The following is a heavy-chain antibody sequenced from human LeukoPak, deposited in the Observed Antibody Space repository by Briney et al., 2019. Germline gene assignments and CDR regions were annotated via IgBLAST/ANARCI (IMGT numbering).Heavy chain of an antibody. Sequence: GGSLRLSCAASGFTFSSYAMSWVRQAPGKGLEWVSAISGSGGSTYYADSVKGRFTISRDNSKNTLYLQMNSLRAEDTAVYYCARVLRPSYRESVRCYFDLGGQGTVVSVFS. CDR2: ISGSGGST. J-gene: IGHJ4*02. CDR3: ARVLRPSYRESVRCYFDL. CDR1: GFTFSSYA. D-gene: IGHD1-26*01. V-gene: IGHV3-23*01.